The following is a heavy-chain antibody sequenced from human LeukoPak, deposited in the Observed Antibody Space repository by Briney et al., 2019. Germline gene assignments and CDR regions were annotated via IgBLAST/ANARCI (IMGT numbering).Heavy chain of an antibody. CDR3: AKDGGGYYPSYYYYMDV. V-gene: IGHV3-30*02. CDR1: GFTFSSYG. J-gene: IGHJ6*03. CDR2: IRYDGSNK. Sequence: SGGSLRLSCAASGFTFSSYGMHWVRQAPAKGLEWVAFIRYDGSNKYYADSVKGRFTISRDNSKNTLYLQMNSLRAEDMAVYYCAKDGGGYYPSYYYYMDVWGKGTTVTISS. D-gene: IGHD3-22*01.